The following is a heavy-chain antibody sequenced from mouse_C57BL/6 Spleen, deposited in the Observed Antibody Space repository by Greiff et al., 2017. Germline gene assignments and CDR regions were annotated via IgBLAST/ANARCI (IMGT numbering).Heavy chain of an antibody. V-gene: IGHV2-9-1*01. J-gene: IGHJ3*01. CDR3: ASIYDGSAWFAY. CDR1: GFSLTSYA. CDR2: IWTGGGT. Sequence: VKLQESGPGLVAPSQSLSITCTVSGFSLTSYAISWVRQPPGKGLEWLGVIWTGGGTNYNSALKSRLSISKDNSKSQVFLKMNSLQTDDTARYYCASIYDGSAWFAYWGQGTLVTVSA. D-gene: IGHD2-3*01.